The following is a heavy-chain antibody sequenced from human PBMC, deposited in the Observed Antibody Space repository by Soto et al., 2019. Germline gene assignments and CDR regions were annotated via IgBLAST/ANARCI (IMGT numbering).Heavy chain of an antibody. CDR3: ARDGRPGAPKDYYYYGMDV. V-gene: IGHV3-30*03. Sequence: QVQLVESGGGVVQPGRSLRLSCAASGFTFSSYGMHWVRQAPGKGLEWVAVISYDGSNKYYADSLKGRFTISRDNSKNTLYLQMNSLRAEDTAVYYCARDGRPGAPKDYYYYGMDVWGQGTTVTVSS. J-gene: IGHJ6*02. D-gene: IGHD3-10*01. CDR1: GFTFSSYG. CDR2: ISYDGSNK.